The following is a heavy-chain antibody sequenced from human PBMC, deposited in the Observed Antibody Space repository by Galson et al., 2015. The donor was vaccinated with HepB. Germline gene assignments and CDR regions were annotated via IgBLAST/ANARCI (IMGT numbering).Heavy chain of an antibody. CDR2: IYPGDSDT. CDR1: GYSFTSYW. Sequence: QSGAEVKKPGESLKISCKGSGYSFTSYWIGWVRQMPGKGLEWMGIIYPGDSDTRYSPSFQGQVTISADKSISTAYLQWSSLKASDTAMYYCARRSQYNWNSRDAFDIWGQGTMVTVSS. CDR3: ARRSQYNWNSRDAFDI. D-gene: IGHD1-1*01. V-gene: IGHV5-51*01. J-gene: IGHJ3*02.